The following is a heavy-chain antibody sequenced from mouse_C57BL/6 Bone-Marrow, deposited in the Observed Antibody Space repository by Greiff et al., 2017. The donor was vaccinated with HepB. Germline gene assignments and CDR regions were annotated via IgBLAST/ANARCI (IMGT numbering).Heavy chain of an antibody. CDR1: GYTFTDYN. CDR2: INPNNGGT. D-gene: IGHD3-3*01. Sequence: EVKLQQSGPELVKPGASVKIPCKASGYTFTDYNMDWVKQSHGKSLEWIGDINPNNGGTIYNQKFKGKATLTVDKSSSTAYMELRSLTSEDTAVYYCARKEGRGDLFDYWGQGTTLTVSS. J-gene: IGHJ2*01. V-gene: IGHV1-18*01. CDR3: ARKEGRGDLFDY.